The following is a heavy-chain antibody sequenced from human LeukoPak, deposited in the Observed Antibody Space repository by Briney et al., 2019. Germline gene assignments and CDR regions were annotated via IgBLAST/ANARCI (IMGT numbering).Heavy chain of an antibody. V-gene: IGHV4-34*01. D-gene: IGHD4-11*01. CDR1: GGSFSGYC. CDR3: ARRADFSNYLNWFDP. CDR2: INHSGST. Sequence: PSETLSLTCAVYGGSFSGYCWSWIRQPPGKGLEWIGEINHSGSTNYNPSLKSRVTISVDTSKNQFSLKLSSVTAADTAVYYCARRADFSNYLNWFDPWGQGTLVTVSS. J-gene: IGHJ5*02.